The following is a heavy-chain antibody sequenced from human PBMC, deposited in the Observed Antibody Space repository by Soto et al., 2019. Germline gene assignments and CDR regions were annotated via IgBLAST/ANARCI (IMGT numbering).Heavy chain of an antibody. CDR1: AFTFSSYE. V-gene: IGHV3-13*01. J-gene: IGHJ6*02. CDR2: IGTAGDT. Sequence: PGGSLRLSCAASAFTFSSYEMHWVRQATGKGLAWVSAIGTAGDTYYPGSVKGRFTISRENAKHSLYLQMNSLRAGDTAVYYCARVPANYGMDVWGQGTTVTVSS. D-gene: IGHD2-2*01. CDR3: ARVPANYGMDV.